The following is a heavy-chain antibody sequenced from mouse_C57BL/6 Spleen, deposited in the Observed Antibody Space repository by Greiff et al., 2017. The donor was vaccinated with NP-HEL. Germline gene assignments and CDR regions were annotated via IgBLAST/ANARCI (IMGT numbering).Heavy chain of an antibody. CDR2: ISGGGGNT. CDR1: GFTFSSYT. D-gene: IGHD1-1*01. J-gene: IGHJ1*03. V-gene: IGHV5-9*01. Sequence: EVMLVESGGGLVKPGGSLKLSCAASGFTFSSYTMSWVRQTPEKRLEWVATISGGGGNTYYPDSVKGRFTISRDNAKNTLYLQMSSLRSEDTALYYCARRDYGSSYRYFDVWGTGTTVTVSS. CDR3: ARRDYGSSYRYFDV.